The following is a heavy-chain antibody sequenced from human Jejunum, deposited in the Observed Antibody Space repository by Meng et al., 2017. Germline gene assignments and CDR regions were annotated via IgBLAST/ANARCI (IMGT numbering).Heavy chain of an antibody. J-gene: IGHJ4*02. CDR3: ARMDSAFHYFDY. Sequence: QLQLQQSGSGLVKPSQTLSLTCAVSGGSINSDGYTWSWIRQPPGKGLEWIGYIYHTGSPYYNPPLKSRLTISVDRSENQFSLKLSSVTAADTAVYYCARMDSAFHYFDYWGQGTLVTVSS. V-gene: IGHV4-30-2*01. D-gene: IGHD2-2*03. CDR2: IYHTGSP. CDR1: GGSINSDGYT.